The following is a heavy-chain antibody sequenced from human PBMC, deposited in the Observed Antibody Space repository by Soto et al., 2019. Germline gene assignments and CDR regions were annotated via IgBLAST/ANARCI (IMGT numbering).Heavy chain of an antibody. V-gene: IGHV1-18*04. D-gene: IGHD2-15*01. CDR1: GYTFTSYG. CDR2: ISAYNGNT. Sequence: ASVKFSCKASGYTFTSYGISWVRQAPGQGLDWMGWISAYNGNTKYAQDVQGRVTMTTDTSTSTAYMELRSLRSDDTAMYYCARFSGGSYNTYYFYYGMDVWGQGTTVTVSS. J-gene: IGHJ6*02. CDR3: ARFSGGSYNTYYFYYGMDV.